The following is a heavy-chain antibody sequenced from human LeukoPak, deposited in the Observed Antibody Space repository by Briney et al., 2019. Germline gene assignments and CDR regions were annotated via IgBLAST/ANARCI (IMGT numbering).Heavy chain of an antibody. J-gene: IGHJ4*02. Sequence: GGSLRLSCAASGLTFSSYDMSWVRQAPGKGPEWVSTTSGSGGSAYYADSVKGRFTISRDNSKNTLYLQMNSLRAEDTAVYYCAKRDSSGYYPYYFDYWGQGTLVTVSS. D-gene: IGHD3-22*01. CDR3: AKRDSSGYYPYYFDY. V-gene: IGHV3-23*01. CDR2: TSGSGGSA. CDR1: GLTFSSYD.